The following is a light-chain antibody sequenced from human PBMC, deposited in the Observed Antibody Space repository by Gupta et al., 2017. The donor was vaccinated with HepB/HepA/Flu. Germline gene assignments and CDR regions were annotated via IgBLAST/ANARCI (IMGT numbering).Light chain of an antibody. Sequence: EIVLTQSPATLSLSPGERATLSCRASQSVSSYLAWYQQKPGQAPRLLIYDASNRATGIPARFSGSGSGTEFTLSISSLEPEDFAVYYCQQRSNWPPITFGQGTRLDIK. CDR3: QQRSNWPPIT. CDR1: QSVSSY. V-gene: IGKV3-11*01. CDR2: DAS. J-gene: IGKJ5*01.